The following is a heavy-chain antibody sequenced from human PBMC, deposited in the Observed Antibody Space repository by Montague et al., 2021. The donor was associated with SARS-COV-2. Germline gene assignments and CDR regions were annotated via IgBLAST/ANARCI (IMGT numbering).Heavy chain of an antibody. Sequence: PLRLSCAASGFTFSSYAMHWVRQAPGKGLEWVAVISYDGSNKYYADSVKGRFTISRDNSKNTLYLQMNSLRAEDTAVYYCARVLGGYYGMDVWGQGTTVTFSS. CDR3: ARVLGGYYGMDV. CDR1: GFTFSSYA. V-gene: IGHV3-30-3*01. CDR2: ISYDGSNK. D-gene: IGHD2/OR15-2a*01. J-gene: IGHJ6*02.